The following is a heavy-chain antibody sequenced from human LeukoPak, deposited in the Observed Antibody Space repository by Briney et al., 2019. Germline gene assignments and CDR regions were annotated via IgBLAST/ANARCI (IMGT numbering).Heavy chain of an antibody. D-gene: IGHD2-2*03. Sequence: PGRSLHLSCAASGFPFSSYGMHGVRPAPGKGLGGVAVIWYDGSNKYNADSVKGRFTISRDNSKNTLYLKMNSLRAEDTAVYYCAKPRGYCSSTSCQPDAFDIWGQGTMVTVSS. CDR1: GFPFSSYG. CDR2: IWYDGSNK. CDR3: AKPRGYCSSTSCQPDAFDI. V-gene: IGHV3-33*06. J-gene: IGHJ3*02.